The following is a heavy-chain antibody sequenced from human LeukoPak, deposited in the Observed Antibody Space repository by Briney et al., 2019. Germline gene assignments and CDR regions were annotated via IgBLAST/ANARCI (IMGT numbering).Heavy chain of an antibody. Sequence: ASVKVSCKASGYTFTSSKINFISYDINWVRQAVGRGREWMGWMNPNCGNTGYAQKFQGRVTMTRDTSISTAYMELSSLTSEDRAVYYCVRLEVRGLIGPWGQGTPVTVSS. V-gene: IGHV1-8*01. D-gene: IGHD3-10*01. CDR2: MNPNCGNT. CDR3: VRLEVRGLIGP. J-gene: IGHJ5*02. CDR1: GYTFTSSKINFISYD.